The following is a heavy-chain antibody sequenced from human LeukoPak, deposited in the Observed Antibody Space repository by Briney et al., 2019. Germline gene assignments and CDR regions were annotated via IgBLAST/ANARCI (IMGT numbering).Heavy chain of an antibody. CDR1: GASINSADYY. V-gene: IGHV4-30-4*01. J-gene: IGHJ4*02. CDR2: INYSGNT. D-gene: IGHD5-24*01. Sequence: PSETLSLTCTVSGASINSADYYWSWIRRPPGKGLEWIGYINYSGNTYHNPSLKSRLTISLDTSKNHFSLNLSSVTAADTAMYYCAVFIEISTLYYFDYWGQGSLVTVSS. CDR3: AVFIEISTLYYFDY.